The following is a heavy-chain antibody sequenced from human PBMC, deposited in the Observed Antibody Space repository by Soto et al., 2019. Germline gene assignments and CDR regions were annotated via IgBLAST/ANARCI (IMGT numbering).Heavy chain of an antibody. CDR2: ISSNSAYI. V-gene: IGHV3-21*01. D-gene: IGHD6-13*01. Sequence: GGSLRLSCAASGFTFRSFTVNWVRQAPGKGLEWVSTISSNSAYIYYTDALRGRFTISRDNAKNSLHLQMNSLRAEDTAVYYCTRDASRDSSARGWFDPWGPGTLVTVSS. CDR1: GFTFRSFT. J-gene: IGHJ5*02. CDR3: TRDASRDSSARGWFDP.